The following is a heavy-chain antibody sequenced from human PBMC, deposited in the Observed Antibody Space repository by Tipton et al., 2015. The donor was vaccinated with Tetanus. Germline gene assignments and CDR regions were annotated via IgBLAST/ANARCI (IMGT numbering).Heavy chain of an antibody. CDR3: ARDNYDSKDFSDY. CDR1: GFSLSDYW. CDR2: IGASGHPI. D-gene: IGHD3-3*01. J-gene: IGHJ4*02. V-gene: IGHV3-11*01. Sequence: GSLRLSCAASGFSLSDYWMSWIRQTPGKGLEWVAYIGASGHPIFYTDSVKGRFTISTDNTKNHLYLQMNSLRVEDTGLYFCARDNYDSKDFSDYWGQGTLITVSS.